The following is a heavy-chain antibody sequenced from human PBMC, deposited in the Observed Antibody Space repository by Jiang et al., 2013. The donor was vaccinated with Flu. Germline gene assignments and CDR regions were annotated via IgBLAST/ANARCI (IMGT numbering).Heavy chain of an antibody. J-gene: IGHJ4*02. V-gene: IGHV3-23*01. D-gene: IGHD2-2*01. CDR3: AKDVRPDQLLCLDY. CDR2: ISGSGGST. Sequence: VQLLESGGGLVQPGGSLRLSCAASGFTFSSYAMSWVRQAPGKGLEWVSAISGSGGSTYYADSVKGRFTISRDNSKNTLYLQMNSLRAEDTAVYYCAKDVRPDQLLCLDYVGPGNAGPPSPQ. CDR1: GFTFSSYA.